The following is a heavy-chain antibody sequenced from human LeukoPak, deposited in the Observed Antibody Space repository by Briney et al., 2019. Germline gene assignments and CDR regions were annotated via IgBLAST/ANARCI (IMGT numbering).Heavy chain of an antibody. J-gene: IGHJ4*02. CDR2: IYPGDSDT. CDR1: GYSFTSYW. D-gene: IGHD3-22*01. CDR3: ARLPDSSGYSFDY. V-gene: IGHV5-51*01. Sequence: GESLKISCKGSGYSFTSYWIGWVRQMPGKGLEWMGIIYPGDSDTRYSPSFQGQVTISADKSISTAYLQWSGLKASDTAMYYCARLPDSSGYSFDYWGQGTLVTVSS.